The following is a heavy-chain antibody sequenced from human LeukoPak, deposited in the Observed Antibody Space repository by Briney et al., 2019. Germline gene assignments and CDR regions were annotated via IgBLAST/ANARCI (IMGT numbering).Heavy chain of an antibody. J-gene: IGHJ6*03. V-gene: IGHV3-74*01. CDR1: GFTFSSYW. Sequence: PGGSLRLSCAASGFTFSSYWMHWVRQAPGKGLVWVSRINSDGSSTSYADSVKGRFTISRDNAKNTLYLQMNSLRVEDTAVYYCAKDGGNWYDSEGNYLMRSYMDVWGKGTTVTVSS. D-gene: IGHD3-16*01. CDR3: AKDGGNWYDSEGNYLMRSYMDV. CDR2: INSDGSST.